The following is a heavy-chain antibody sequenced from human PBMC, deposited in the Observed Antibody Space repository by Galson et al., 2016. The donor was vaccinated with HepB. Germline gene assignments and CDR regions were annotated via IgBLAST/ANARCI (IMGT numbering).Heavy chain of an antibody. CDR1: GFTFSSYP. CDR2: ISSSGGTT. D-gene: IGHD2-21*02. J-gene: IGHJ3*02. CDR3: VKDLGDYSFCGGDCYSPLGEIVFGDGFDI. Sequence: SLRLSCAASGFTFSSYPMHWVRQAPGKGLEYVSAISSSGGTTNYADSVKGRFIISRDNSKNTLYLQMSSLRVEDTAVYYCVKDLGDYSFCGGDCYSPLGEIVFGDGFDIWGQGTMVTVSS. V-gene: IGHV3-64D*06.